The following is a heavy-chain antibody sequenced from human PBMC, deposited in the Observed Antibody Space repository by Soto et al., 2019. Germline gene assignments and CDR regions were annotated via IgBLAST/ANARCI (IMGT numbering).Heavy chain of an antibody. CDR3: AKTSLIAAAGRFDY. CDR2: ISGSGGST. Sequence: LRLSCAASGFTFISYAMSWVRQAPGKGLEWVSAISGSGGSTYYADSVKGRFTISRDNSKNTLYLQMNSLRAEDTAVYYCAKTSLIAAAGRFDYWGQGTLVTVSS. CDR1: GFTFISYA. J-gene: IGHJ4*02. V-gene: IGHV3-23*01. D-gene: IGHD6-13*01.